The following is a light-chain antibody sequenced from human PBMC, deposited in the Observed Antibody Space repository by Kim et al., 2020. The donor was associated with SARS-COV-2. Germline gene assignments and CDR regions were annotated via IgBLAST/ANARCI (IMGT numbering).Light chain of an antibody. V-gene: IGLV10-54*01. CDR1: SNNVGNQG. Sequence: QTATLTCTGNSNNVGNQGAAWLQQHQGHPPKLLSYRNNNRPSGISERLSASRSGNTDSLTITGLQPEDEADYYCSAWDTSLSNWVFGGGTQLTVL. CDR2: RNN. J-gene: IGLJ3*02. CDR3: SAWDTSLSNWV.